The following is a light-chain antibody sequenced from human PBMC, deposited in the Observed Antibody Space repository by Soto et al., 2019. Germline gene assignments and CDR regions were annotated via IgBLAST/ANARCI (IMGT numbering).Light chain of an antibody. CDR1: QSVSSN. V-gene: IGKV3D-15*01. J-gene: IGKJ5*01. CDR3: QQYNDWPPIT. Sequence: EIVMTQSPATLSVSPGERATLSSRASQSVSSNLAWYQQKPGQAPRLLICGASTRATGIPARFSGSGSGTEFAPTISSLQSEDFAVYYCQQYNDWPPITFGQGTRLEIK. CDR2: GAS.